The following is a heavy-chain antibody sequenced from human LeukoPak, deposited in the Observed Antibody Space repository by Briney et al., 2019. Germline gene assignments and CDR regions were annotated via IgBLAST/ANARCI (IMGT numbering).Heavy chain of an antibody. J-gene: IGHJ4*02. CDR3: ASLYSSH. CDR1: GGSFSGYY. V-gene: IGHV4-34*01. CDR2: INHSGST. Sequence: SETLSLTCAVYGGSFSGYYCSWIRQPPGKGLEWIGEINHSGSTNYNPSLKSRVTISVDTSKNQFSLKLSSVTAADTAVYYCASLYSSHWGQGTLVTVSS. D-gene: IGHD6-19*01.